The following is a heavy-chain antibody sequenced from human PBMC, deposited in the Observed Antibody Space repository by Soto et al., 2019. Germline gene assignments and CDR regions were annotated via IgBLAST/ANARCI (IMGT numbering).Heavy chain of an antibody. CDR1: GFSLNTSGMG. V-gene: IGHV2-5*01. CDR2: IYWNDDT. D-gene: IGHD2-2*01. J-gene: IGHJ4*01. Sequence: QITLKESGPTLVKPTQTLTLTCTFSGFSLNTSGMGVGWIRQPPGKALEWLALIYWNDDTRYRPSLNSRLTIANDTSKSQVVITVTNVDPVDTATYDRAHTKLGVVPAATHNFDYWGQGIQVTVSS. CDR3: AHTKLGVVPAATHNFDY.